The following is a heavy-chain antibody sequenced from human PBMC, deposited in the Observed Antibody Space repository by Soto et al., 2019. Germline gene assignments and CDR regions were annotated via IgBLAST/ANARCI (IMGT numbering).Heavy chain of an antibody. D-gene: IGHD1-1*01. Sequence: SVKVSCKASGGTFSSYTISWVRQAPGQGLEWMGRIIPILGIANYAQKFQGRVTITADKSTSTAYMELSSLRSEDTAVYYCARDTLLLNWNDDYWFDPWGQGTLVTVSS. J-gene: IGHJ5*02. CDR3: ARDTLLLNWNDDYWFDP. CDR1: GGTFSSYT. V-gene: IGHV1-69*04. CDR2: IIPILGIA.